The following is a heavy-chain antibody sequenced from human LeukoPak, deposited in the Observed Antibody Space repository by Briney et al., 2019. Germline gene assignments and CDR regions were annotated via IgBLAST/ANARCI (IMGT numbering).Heavy chain of an antibody. D-gene: IGHD6-13*01. CDR2: ISYSGST. V-gene: IGHV4-59*01. CDR3: AREVAAVAPFGY. J-gene: IGHJ4*02. Sequence: PSETLSLTCTVSGGSISNYYWSWIRQPPGKGLEWIGYISYSGSTIYNPSLKSRPTMSVDTSKNQFSLKLGSVTAADTAVYYCAREVAAVAPFGYWGQGTLVTVSS. CDR1: GGSISNYY.